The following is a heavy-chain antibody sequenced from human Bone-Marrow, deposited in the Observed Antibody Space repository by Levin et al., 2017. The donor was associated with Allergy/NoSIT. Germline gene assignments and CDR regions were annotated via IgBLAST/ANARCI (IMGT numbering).Heavy chain of an antibody. V-gene: IGHV4-59*08. CDR1: GGSMSRYY. J-gene: IGHJ4*02. D-gene: IGHD3/OR15-3a*01. CDR2: IYYSGST. CDR3: ARGTWHFDY. Sequence: PSETLSLTCTVSGGSMSRYYWSWIRQPPGKGLEWIGYIYYSGSTTYNPSPRSRLTISVDMSKNQFSLKLISVTAADTAVYYCARGTWHFDYWGQGTLVTVSS.